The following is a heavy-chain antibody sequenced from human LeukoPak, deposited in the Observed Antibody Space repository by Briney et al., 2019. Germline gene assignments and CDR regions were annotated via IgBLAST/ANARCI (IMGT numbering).Heavy chain of an antibody. CDR1: GFTFSDYF. CDR3: ARRKVPAADDY. Sequence: GSLRLSCAASGFTFSDYFMSWIRQAPGQGLEWVSYISLSGSVTYYADSVKGRFTISRDNAKNSLYLQMNSLRADDTAVYYCARRKVPAADDYWGQGTLVTVSS. J-gene: IGHJ4*02. D-gene: IGHD2-2*01. V-gene: IGHV3-11*01. CDR2: ISLSGSVT.